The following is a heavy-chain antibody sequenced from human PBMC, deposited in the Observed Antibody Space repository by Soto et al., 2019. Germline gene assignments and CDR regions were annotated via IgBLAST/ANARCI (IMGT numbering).Heavy chain of an antibody. CDR2: ISVYNGNT. D-gene: IGHD3-10*01. V-gene: IGHV1-18*01. CDR3: ARETFINTGGGVYGSGNRWFDL. CDR1: GYSFIGYS. Sequence: QVQLVQSGAEMKKPGASVKVSCKASGYSFIGYSISWVRQAPGQGLEWMAWISVYNGNTNYAQKFQGRVTVTTDTSTSTAYMDLRSLRSADTAVYYCARETFINTGGGVYGSGNRWFDLWGQGTLVTVSS. J-gene: IGHJ5*02.